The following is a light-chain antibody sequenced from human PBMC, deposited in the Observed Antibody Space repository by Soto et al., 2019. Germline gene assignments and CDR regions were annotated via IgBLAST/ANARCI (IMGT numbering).Light chain of an antibody. CDR2: GAS. J-gene: IGKJ4*01. CDR1: QGISRT. V-gene: IGKV3-15*01. CDR3: QHYNHWPQLS. Sequence: EIVMTQSPATLSVSPGETATLCCWASQGISRTLAWYQHKPGQAPRLLFYGASTRATGVPARFSGSGSGTEFTLTISSLQSEDSALYYCQHYNHWPQLSFGGGTKV.